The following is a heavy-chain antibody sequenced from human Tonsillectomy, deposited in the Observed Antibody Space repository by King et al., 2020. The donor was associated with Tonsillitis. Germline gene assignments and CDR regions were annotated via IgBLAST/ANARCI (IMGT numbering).Heavy chain of an antibody. CDR1: GFAFSGCA. V-gene: IGHV3-48*02. CDR2: ITYNSKFI. J-gene: IGHJ4*02. CDR3: ATWGWGLGIDY. D-gene: IGHD3-16*01. Sequence: EVQLVESGGGLVQPGESLRLSCAASGFAFSGCAMNWVRQTPGKGLEWISHITYNSKFIFYADSVKGRFTISRDNAKNSLYLQMNSLGDEDTAVYYCATWGWGLGIDYWGQGTPVTVPS.